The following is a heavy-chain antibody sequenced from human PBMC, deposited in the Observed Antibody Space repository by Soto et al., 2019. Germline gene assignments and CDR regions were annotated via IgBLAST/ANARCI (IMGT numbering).Heavy chain of an antibody. CDR1: GFTFSDYW. CDR3: ARDGVLTFGGVIVLDY. V-gene: IGHV3-7*01. D-gene: IGHD3-16*02. Sequence: GGSLRLSCAASGFTFSDYWMSWVRQAPGKGLEWVANIKQDGSDKYYVDSVDGRFTISRDNAKNSLHLQMNSLRAEDTAVYYCARDGVLTFGGVIVLDYWGQGTLVTVSS. J-gene: IGHJ4*02. CDR2: IKQDGSDK.